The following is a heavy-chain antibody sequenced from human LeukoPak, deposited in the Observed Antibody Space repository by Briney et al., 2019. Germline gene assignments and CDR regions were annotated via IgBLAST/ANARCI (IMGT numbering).Heavy chain of an antibody. CDR3: ARVSKMIVVVDYFDY. Sequence: GGSLRLSCAASGFTFSSYSMNWVRQAPGKGLEWVAVISYDGSNKYYADSVKGRFTISRDNSKNTLYLQMNSLRAEDTAVYYCARVSKMIVVVDYFDYWGQGTLVTVSS. D-gene: IGHD3-22*01. CDR2: ISYDGSNK. J-gene: IGHJ4*02. V-gene: IGHV3-30*03. CDR1: GFTFSSYS.